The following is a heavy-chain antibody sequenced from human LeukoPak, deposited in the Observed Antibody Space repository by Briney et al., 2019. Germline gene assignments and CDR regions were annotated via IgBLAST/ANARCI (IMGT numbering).Heavy chain of an antibody. V-gene: IGHV3-48*04. CDR3: ARWDYYDSSGYFDY. CDR2: ISSSSSTI. CDR1: GFTFSSYS. D-gene: IGHD3-22*01. J-gene: IGHJ4*02. Sequence: GGSLRLSCAASGFTFSSYSMNWVRQAPGKGLEWVSYISSSSSTIYYADSVKGRFTISRDNAKNSLYLQMNSLRAEDTAVYYCARWDYYDSSGYFDYWGQGTLVTVSS.